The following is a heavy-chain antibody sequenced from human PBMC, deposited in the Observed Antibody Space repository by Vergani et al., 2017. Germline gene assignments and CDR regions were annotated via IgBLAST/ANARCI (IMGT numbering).Heavy chain of an antibody. D-gene: IGHD3-16*01. CDR1: GYTFTSYY. Sequence: QVQLVQSGAEVKKPGASVKVSCKASGYTFTSYYMHWVRQAPGQGLAWMGIINPSGGSTSYAQKFQGRVTMTRDTSTSTVYMELSSLRSEDTAVYFCIRGGQVNTGLAPWGYWGQGTLVTVSP. CDR2: INPSGGST. CDR3: IRGGQVNTGLAPWGY. J-gene: IGHJ4*02. V-gene: IGHV1-46*03.